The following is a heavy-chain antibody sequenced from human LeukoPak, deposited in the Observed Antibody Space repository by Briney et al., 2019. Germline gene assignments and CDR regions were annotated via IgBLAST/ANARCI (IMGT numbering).Heavy chain of an antibody. CDR2: ISYDGSNK. D-gene: IGHD6-13*01. V-gene: IGHV3-33*01. CDR1: GFTFSSYG. Sequence: GGSLRLSCAASGFTFSSYGMHWVRQAPGKGLEWVAVISYDGSNKYYADSVKGRFTISRDNSKNTLYLQMNSLRAEDTAVYYCARVPAAAGPSKFYYYYGIDVWGQGTTVTVSS. J-gene: IGHJ6*02. CDR3: ARVPAAAGPSKFYYYYGIDV.